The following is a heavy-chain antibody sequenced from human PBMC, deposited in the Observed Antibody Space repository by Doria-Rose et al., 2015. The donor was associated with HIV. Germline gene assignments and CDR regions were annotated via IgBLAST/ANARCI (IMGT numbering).Heavy chain of an antibody. D-gene: IGHD3-22*01. J-gene: IGHJ4*02. V-gene: IGHV4-59*01. Sequence: QVQLQESGPGLVKPSETLSLTCSVSGDSISTYYWNWIRQPPGKGLEWIGYIYYSGSTNYNTSLKSRVTISVDTSKNQFSLKLSSVTAADTAVYYCVRGTFYDSSGYYPYFDYWGQGTLVTVSS. CDR1: GDSISTYY. CDR2: IYYSGST. CDR3: VRGTFYDSSGYYPYFDY.